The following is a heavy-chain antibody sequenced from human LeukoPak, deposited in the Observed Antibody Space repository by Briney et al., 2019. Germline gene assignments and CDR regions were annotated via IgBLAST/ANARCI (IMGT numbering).Heavy chain of an antibody. CDR3: AIHIVVVPAAKKKNWFDP. V-gene: IGHV4-34*01. D-gene: IGHD2-2*01. J-gene: IGHJ5*02. Sequence: NSSETLSLTCAVYGGSFSGYYWSWIRQPPGKGLEWIGEINHSGSTNYNPSLKSRVTISVDTSKNQFSLKLSSVTAADTAVYYCAIHIVVVPAAKKKNWFDPWGQGTLVTVSS. CDR1: GGSFSGYY. CDR2: INHSGST.